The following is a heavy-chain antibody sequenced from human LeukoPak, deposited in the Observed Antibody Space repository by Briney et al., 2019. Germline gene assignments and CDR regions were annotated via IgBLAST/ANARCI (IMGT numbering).Heavy chain of an antibody. D-gene: IGHD6-19*01. J-gene: IGHJ4*02. CDR1: GGSFSDFF. Sequence: SETLSLTCAVYGGSFSDFFWSWIRQPPGKGLEWIGEINYRGDTNYNPSLKSRVTISIDTSRNQYSLNLNSVTSADTAVYYCARARGAVAIDYWGQGSLVTVSS. V-gene: IGHV4-34*01. CDR2: INYRGDT. CDR3: ARARGAVAIDY.